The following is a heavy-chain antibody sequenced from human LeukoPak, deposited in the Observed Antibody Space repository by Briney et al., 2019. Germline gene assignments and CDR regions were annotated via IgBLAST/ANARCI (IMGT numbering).Heavy chain of an antibody. CDR1: GFTFSSHA. D-gene: IGHD6-19*01. CDR3: PKARIGVVGYFDY. CDR2: IRGSGGGT. Sequence: GGSLRLSCAASGFTFSSHAMSRVRQAPGKGLEWVSAIRGSGGGTYYADSVKGRFTISRDNSKNTLYLQMNSLRDEDTPLYYCPKARIGVVGYFDYWGQGTLVTVSS. J-gene: IGHJ4*02. V-gene: IGHV3-23*01.